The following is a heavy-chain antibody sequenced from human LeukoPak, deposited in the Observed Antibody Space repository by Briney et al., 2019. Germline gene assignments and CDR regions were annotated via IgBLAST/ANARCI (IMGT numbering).Heavy chain of an antibody. D-gene: IGHD4-17*01. J-gene: IGHJ4*02. CDR3: ARDGGGDYVQYYFDY. CDR2: IWYDGSNK. CDR1: GFTFSSYG. Sequence: GGSLRLSCAASGFTFSSYGMHWVRQAPGKGLEWVAVIWYDGSNKYYADSVKGRFTISRDNSKNTLYLQMNSLRAEDTAVYYCARDGGGDYVQYYFDYWGQGTLVTVSS. V-gene: IGHV3-33*01.